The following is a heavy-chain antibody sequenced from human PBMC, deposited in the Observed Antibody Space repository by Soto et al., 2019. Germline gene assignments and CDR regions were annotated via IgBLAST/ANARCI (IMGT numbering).Heavy chain of an antibody. CDR1: GGSISSYY. J-gene: IGHJ6*03. CDR2: IYYSGNT. V-gene: IGHV4-59*08. CDR3: ARHGESAARIWSYYYMDV. Sequence: SETLSLTCTVSGGSISSYYWSWIRQPPGKGLEWIGYIYYSGNTNYNPSLKSRVTISVDTSKNQFSLKLSSVTAADTAVYYCARHGESAARIWSYYYMDVWAKGPRSPSP. D-gene: IGHD6-6*01.